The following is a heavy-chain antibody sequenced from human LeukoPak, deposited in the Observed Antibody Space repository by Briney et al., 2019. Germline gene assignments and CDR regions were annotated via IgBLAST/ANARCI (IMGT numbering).Heavy chain of an antibody. Sequence: GGSLRLSCAASGFTFSSYAMTWARQAPGKGLEWVSGISGSGAGTYYADSVKGRFTISRDNSKNTLYLQMNSLRDEDTAVYYCAKEIAPDANIVVVTAADYWGQGILVTVSS. D-gene: IGHD2-21*02. V-gene: IGHV3-23*01. CDR1: GFTFSSYA. J-gene: IGHJ4*02. CDR2: ISGSGAGT. CDR3: AKEIAPDANIVVVTAADY.